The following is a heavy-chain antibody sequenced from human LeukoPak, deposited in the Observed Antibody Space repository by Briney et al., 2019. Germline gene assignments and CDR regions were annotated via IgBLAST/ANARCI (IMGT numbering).Heavy chain of an antibody. CDR3: ARGDWNYVEY. Sequence: GGSLRLSCAASGFMFSSNWMSWVRLAPGKGLEWVAVMWYDGSKKYYADSVKGRFTISRDNSKNTLYLQMNSLRAEDTAVYYCARGDWNYVEYWGQGTLVTVSS. J-gene: IGHJ4*02. V-gene: IGHV3-33*08. D-gene: IGHD1-1*01. CDR1: GFMFSSNW. CDR2: MWYDGSKK.